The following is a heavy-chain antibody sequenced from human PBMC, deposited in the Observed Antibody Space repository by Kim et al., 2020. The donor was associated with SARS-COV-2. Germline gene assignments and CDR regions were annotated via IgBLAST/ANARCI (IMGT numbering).Heavy chain of an antibody. D-gene: IGHD6-13*01. V-gene: IGHV3-73*01. J-gene: IGHJ3*02. CDR3: TRVPSDCGSWWDAFDI. Sequence: SVKGRFTITRDDSKNTAYLQMNTLETKDTAVYYCTRVPSDCGSWWDAFDIWGQGTTVTVSS.